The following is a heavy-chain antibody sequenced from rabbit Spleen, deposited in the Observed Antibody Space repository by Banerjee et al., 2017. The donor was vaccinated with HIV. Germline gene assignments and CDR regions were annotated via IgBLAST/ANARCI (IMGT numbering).Heavy chain of an antibody. CDR1: GFSFSNKAV. V-gene: IGHV1S45*01. J-gene: IGHJ4*01. Sequence: QEQLVESGGGLVKPGASLTLTCKASGFSFSNKAVMCWVRQAPGKGLEWIACINVATGKPVYATWAKGRFTISRTSSTTVTLRMTSLTAADTATYFCARDLVGVIGWNFYLWGQGTLVTVS. CDR3: ARDLVGVIGWNFYL. D-gene: IGHD1-1*01. CDR2: INVATGKP.